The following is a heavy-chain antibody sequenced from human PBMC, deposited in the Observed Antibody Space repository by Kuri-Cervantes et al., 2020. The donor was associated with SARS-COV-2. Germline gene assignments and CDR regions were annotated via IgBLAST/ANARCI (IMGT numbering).Heavy chain of an antibody. J-gene: IGHJ4*02. D-gene: IGHD4-11*01. CDR1: GFTFDDYA. V-gene: IGHV3-9*01. CDR3: ARAFGVTTIVYFDY. CDR2: ISWNSGSI. Sequence: SLKISCAASGFTFDDYAMHWVRQAPGKGLEWVSGISWNSGSIGYADSAKGRFTISRDNSKNTLYLQMNSLRAEDTAVYYCARAFGVTTIVYFDYWGQGTLVTVSS.